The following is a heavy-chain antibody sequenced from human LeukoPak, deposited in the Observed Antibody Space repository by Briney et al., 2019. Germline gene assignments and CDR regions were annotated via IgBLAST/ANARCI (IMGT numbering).Heavy chain of an antibody. CDR3: AKRSHYYDSSGYRYYFDY. J-gene: IGHJ4*02. V-gene: IGHV3-23*01. Sequence: GGSLRLSCAASGFTFSSYGMSWVRQAPGKGLEWVSAISGSGGSTYYADSVKGRFTISRDNSKNTLYLQMNSLRAEDTAVYYCAKRSHYYDSSGYRYYFDYWGQGTLVTVSS. D-gene: IGHD3-22*01. CDR1: GFTFSSYG. CDR2: ISGSGGST.